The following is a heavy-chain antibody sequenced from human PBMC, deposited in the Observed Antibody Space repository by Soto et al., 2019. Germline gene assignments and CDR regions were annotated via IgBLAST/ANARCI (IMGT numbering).Heavy chain of an antibody. CDR2: ISAYNGNT. CDR3: ARLQTHHFSGSFDY. CDR1: GYTFTSYG. J-gene: IGHJ4*02. D-gene: IGHD2-15*01. Sequence: EASVKVSCKASGYTFTSYGISWVRQAPGQGLEWMGWISAYNGNTNYAQKLQGRVTMTTDTSTSTAYMELRSLRSDDTAVYYCARLQTHHFSGSFDYWGQGTLVTVS. V-gene: IGHV1-18*01.